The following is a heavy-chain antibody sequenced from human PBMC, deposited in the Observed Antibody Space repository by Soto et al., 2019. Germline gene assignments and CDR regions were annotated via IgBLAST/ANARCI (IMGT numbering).Heavy chain of an antibody. CDR3: AKEGCTNGVCYTGCDY. Sequence: QVQLVESGGGVVQPGRSLRLSCAASGFTFSSYGIHWVRQAPGKGLEWVAVISYDGSNKYYADSVKGRFTISRDNSKNTLYLQMNSLRAEDTAVYYCAKEGCTNGVCYTGCDYWGQGTLVTVSS. V-gene: IGHV3-30*18. CDR2: ISYDGSNK. D-gene: IGHD2-8*01. J-gene: IGHJ4*02. CDR1: GFTFSSYG.